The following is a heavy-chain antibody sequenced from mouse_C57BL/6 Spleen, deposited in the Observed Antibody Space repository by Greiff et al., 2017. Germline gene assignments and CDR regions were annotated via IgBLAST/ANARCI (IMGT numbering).Heavy chain of an antibody. CDR2: ISDGGSYT. Sequence: EVKLMESGGGLVKPGGSLKLSCAASGFTFSSYAMSWVRQTPEQRLEWYATISDGGSYTYYPDNVKGRFTLTRDNAKNNLYLQRRHLKYEDTAMSDDARAGYCGRYWYVDYWGKGTTVTVSS. D-gene: IGHD2-14*01. J-gene: IGHJ1*03. CDR1: GFTFSSYA. CDR3: ARAGYCGRYWYVDY. V-gene: IGHV5-4*03.